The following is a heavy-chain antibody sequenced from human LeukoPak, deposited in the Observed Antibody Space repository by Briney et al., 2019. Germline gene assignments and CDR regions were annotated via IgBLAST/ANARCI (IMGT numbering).Heavy chain of an antibody. CDR3: AKYQIGGYSGYTTIYYYGMDV. CDR2: IYASGKT. J-gene: IGHJ6*02. V-gene: IGHV3-66*01. CDR1: GXSVDVNY. D-gene: IGHD5-12*01. Sequence: TGGSLRLSCEASGXSVDVNYMTWVRQAPGKGLEWVSLIYASGKTLYADSVKDRFTISRDNAKNTVYLRMNSLRAEDTAVYYCAKYQIGGYSGYTTIYYYGMDVWGQGTTVTVSS.